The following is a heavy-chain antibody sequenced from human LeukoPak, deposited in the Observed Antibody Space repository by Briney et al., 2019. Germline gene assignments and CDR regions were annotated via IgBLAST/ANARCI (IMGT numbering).Heavy chain of an antibody. Sequence: PSETLSLTYTVCGDSISSSSDYWGWIRQPPGKGLEWIGTIYNTETTYYNPSLKSRVTISVDTSKNQFSLKVSSVTAADTAVYYCARSSPGSSWTFWGQGTLVTVSS. CDR3: ARSSPGSSWTF. CDR1: GDSISSSSDY. CDR2: IYNTETT. J-gene: IGHJ4*02. D-gene: IGHD6-13*01. V-gene: IGHV4-39*01.